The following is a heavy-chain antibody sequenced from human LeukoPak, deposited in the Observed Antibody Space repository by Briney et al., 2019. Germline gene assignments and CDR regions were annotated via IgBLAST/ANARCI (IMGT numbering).Heavy chain of an antibody. J-gene: IGHJ6*02. CDR2: ISWNCGSI. CDR1: GFTFDDYA. Sequence: GGSLRLSCAASGFTFDDYAMHWVRQAPGKGLEWVSGISWNCGSIGYADSVKGRFTISRDNAKNSLYLQMNSLRAEDTALYYCAKDMDPRRCSSTSCHHYYYYGMDVWGQGTTVTVSS. D-gene: IGHD2-2*01. V-gene: IGHV3-9*01. CDR3: AKDMDPRRCSSTSCHHYYYYGMDV.